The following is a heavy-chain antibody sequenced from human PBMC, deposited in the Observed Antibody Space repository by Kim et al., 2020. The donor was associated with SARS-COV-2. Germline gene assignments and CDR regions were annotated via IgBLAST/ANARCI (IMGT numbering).Heavy chain of an antibody. V-gene: IGHV4-59*08. CDR1: GGSISSYY. CDR3: ARMGAYHDAFDI. CDR2: IYYSGST. D-gene: IGHD3-16*01. J-gene: IGHJ3*02. Sequence: SETLSLTCTVSGGSISSYYWSWIRQPPGKGLEWIGYIYYSGSTNYNPSLKSRVTISVDTSKNQFSLKLSSVTAADTAVYYCARMGAYHDAFDIWGQGTMVTVSS.